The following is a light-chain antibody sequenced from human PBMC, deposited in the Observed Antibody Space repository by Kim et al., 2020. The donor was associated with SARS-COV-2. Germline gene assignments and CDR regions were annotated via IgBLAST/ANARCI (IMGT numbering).Light chain of an antibody. CDR1: SLRNYY. V-gene: IGLV3-19*01. J-gene: IGLJ2*01. Sequence: SSELTQDPAVSVALGQTVRLTCQGDSLRNYYATWYQQRPGQAPVLVLYGKYNRPSGIPDRFSGSASGTTASLTITGAQAEDEADYYCNSRDSSGYHVVFG. CDR2: GKY. CDR3: NSRDSSGYHVV.